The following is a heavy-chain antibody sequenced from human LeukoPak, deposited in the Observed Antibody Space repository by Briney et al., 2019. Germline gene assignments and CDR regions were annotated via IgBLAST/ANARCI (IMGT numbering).Heavy chain of an antibody. Sequence: ASVKVSCKASGYTFTSYDINWVRQATGQGLEWMGWMNPNSGNTGYAQKFQGRVTITRNTSISTAYMELSSLRYEDTAVYYCARGRSIAARSNWFDPWGQGTLVTVSS. V-gene: IGHV1-8*03. D-gene: IGHD6-6*01. CDR3: ARGRSIAARSNWFDP. J-gene: IGHJ5*02. CDR1: GYTFTSYD. CDR2: MNPNSGNT.